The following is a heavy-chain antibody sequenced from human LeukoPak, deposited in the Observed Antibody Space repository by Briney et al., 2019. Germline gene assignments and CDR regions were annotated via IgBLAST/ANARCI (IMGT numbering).Heavy chain of an antibody. V-gene: IGHV3-23*01. Sequence: PGESLRLSCAASGFTFSNSAMSWVRQAAGKGLEWVSAISGSGSSTFYADSVKGRFTISRDNSKNTLYLQMNSLRAEDTAVYYCARQDGYSYGYVSLDYFDYWGQGTLVTVSS. J-gene: IGHJ4*02. D-gene: IGHD5-18*01. CDR2: ISGSGSST. CDR3: ARQDGYSYGYVSLDYFDY. CDR1: GFTFSNSA.